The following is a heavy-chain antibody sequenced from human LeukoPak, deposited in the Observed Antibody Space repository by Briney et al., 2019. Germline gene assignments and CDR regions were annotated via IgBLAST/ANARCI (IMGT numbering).Heavy chain of an antibody. CDR1: GFTFSSYS. Sequence: GGSLRLFCAASGFTFSSYSMNWVRQAPGKGLEWVSYISSSSSTIYYTDSVKGRFTISRDNAKNSLYLQMNSLRAEDTAVYYCARNSGSYWQGPAPLGYWGQGTLVTVSS. J-gene: IGHJ4*02. V-gene: IGHV3-48*04. CDR2: ISSSSSTI. D-gene: IGHD1-26*01. CDR3: ARNSGSYWQGPAPLGY.